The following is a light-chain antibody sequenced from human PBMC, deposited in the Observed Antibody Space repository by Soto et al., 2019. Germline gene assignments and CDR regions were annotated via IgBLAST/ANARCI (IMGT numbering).Light chain of an antibody. CDR2: IAS. Sequence: EIHLTLKQSFLSASVGDRVTITCRASQGIRNYLAWYQQKPGRAPKLLIYIASTLQSGVPSRFSGSYSGTEFTLTITSLQPEDFATYYCQQVNSYPITFGQGTLLEIK. V-gene: IGKV1-9*01. CDR3: QQVNSYPIT. J-gene: IGKJ5*01. CDR1: QGIRNY.